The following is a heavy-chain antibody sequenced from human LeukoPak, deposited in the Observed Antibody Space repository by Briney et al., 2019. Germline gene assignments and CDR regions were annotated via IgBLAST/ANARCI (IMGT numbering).Heavy chain of an antibody. Sequence: SVKVSCKASGGTFSSYTISWVRQAPGQGLEWMGRIIPILGIANYAQKFQGRVTITADKSTSTAYMELSSLRSEDTAVYYCASSDCSGGSCYPFDYWGQGTLVTVSS. CDR1: GGTFSSYT. CDR2: IIPILGIA. D-gene: IGHD2-15*01. J-gene: IGHJ4*02. V-gene: IGHV1-69*02. CDR3: ASSDCSGGSCYPFDY.